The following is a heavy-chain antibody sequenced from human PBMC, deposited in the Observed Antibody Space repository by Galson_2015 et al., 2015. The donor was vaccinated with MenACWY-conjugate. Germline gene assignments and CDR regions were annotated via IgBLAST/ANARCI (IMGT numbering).Heavy chain of an antibody. Sequence: SLRLSCAASGFSFSSYSMNWVRQAPGKGLEWISYISESSSTIVYADSVKGRFTISRDNAKNSLYLQMNGLRAEDTAVYYCASRDSSSWYRQYFQRWGQGTLVTVSS. D-gene: IGHD6-13*01. V-gene: IGHV3-48*01. CDR2: ISESSSTI. CDR3: ASRDSSSWYRQYFQR. CDR1: GFSFSSYS. J-gene: IGHJ1*01.